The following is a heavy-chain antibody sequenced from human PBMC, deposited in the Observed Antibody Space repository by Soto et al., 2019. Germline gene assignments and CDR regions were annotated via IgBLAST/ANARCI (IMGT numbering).Heavy chain of an antibody. V-gene: IGHV4-39*01. D-gene: IGHD6-19*01. Sequence: QLQLQESGPGLVKPSETLSLTCTVSGGSISSSSYYWGWIRQPPGKGLEWIGSIYYSGSTYYNPSLKSRVTISVDTSKNQFSLKLSSVTAADTAVYYCARGVVSGWPYYFDHWGQGTLVTVSS. CDR2: IYYSGST. CDR1: GGSISSSSYY. J-gene: IGHJ4*02. CDR3: ARGVVSGWPYYFDH.